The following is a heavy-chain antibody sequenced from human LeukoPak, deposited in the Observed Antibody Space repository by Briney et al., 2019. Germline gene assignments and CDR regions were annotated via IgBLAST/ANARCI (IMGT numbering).Heavy chain of an antibody. CDR1: GFTFRNYG. CDR2: ISYDGNKR. Sequence: GGSLRLSCAASGFTFRNYGMHWVRQAPGKGLEWVAVISYDGNKRFYEDSVKGRFIISRDNSRNTLYLQLNSLRGGDTAVYFCAREVAKRGTVTFDYWGRGTLVTVPS. D-gene: IGHD4-17*01. J-gene: IGHJ4*02. V-gene: IGHV3-30*03. CDR3: AREVAKRGTVTFDY.